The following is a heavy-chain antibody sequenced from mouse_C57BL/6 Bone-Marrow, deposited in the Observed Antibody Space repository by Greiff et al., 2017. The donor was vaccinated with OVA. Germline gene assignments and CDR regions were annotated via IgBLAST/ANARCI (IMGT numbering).Heavy chain of an antibody. V-gene: IGHV1-39*01. Sequence: EVKLMESGPELVKPGASVKISCKASGYSFTDYTMNWVKQSNGKSLEWIGVINPNYGTTSYNQKFKGKATLTVDQSSSTAYMQRNSLTSEDSAVYYCARVDDYDEGYWGQGTSVTVSS. J-gene: IGHJ4*01. CDR2: INPNYGTT. D-gene: IGHD2-4*01. CDR3: ARVDDYDEGY. CDR1: GYSFTDYT.